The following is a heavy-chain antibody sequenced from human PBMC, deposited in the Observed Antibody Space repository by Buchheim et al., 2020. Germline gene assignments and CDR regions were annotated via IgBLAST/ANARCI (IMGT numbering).Heavy chain of an antibody. Sequence: QVQLVESGGGVVQPGRSLRLSCAASGFTFSSYAMHWVRQAPGKGLEWVAVISYDGSNKYYADSVKGRFTISRDNSKNMLYLQMNSLRAEDTAVYYCARDSYGMDVWGQGTT. CDR3: ARDSYGMDV. V-gene: IGHV3-30*04. CDR1: GFTFSSYA. CDR2: ISYDGSNK. J-gene: IGHJ6*02.